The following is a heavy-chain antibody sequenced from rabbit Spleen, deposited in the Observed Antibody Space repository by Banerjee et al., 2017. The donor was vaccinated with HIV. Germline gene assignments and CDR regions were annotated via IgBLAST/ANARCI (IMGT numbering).Heavy chain of an antibody. V-gene: IGHV1S40*01. CDR3: ARDLVAVIGWNFNL. CDR2: INIVTGKS. CDR1: GFSFSSSYY. Sequence: QSLEESGGDLVKPGASLTLTCTASGFSFSSSYYMCWVRQAPVKGLEWIACINIVTGKSVYARWAKGRFTMSRTSSTTVTLQMTSLTAADTATYFCARDLVAVIGWNFNLWGPGTLVTVS. J-gene: IGHJ4*01. D-gene: IGHD1-1*01.